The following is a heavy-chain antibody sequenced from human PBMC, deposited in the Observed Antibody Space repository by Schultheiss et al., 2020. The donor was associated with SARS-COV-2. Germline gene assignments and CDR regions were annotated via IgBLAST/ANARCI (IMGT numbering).Heavy chain of an antibody. CDR1: GFTFSTYW. CDR2: IKQDGSEK. D-gene: IGHD4-17*01. Sequence: GESLKISCAASGFTFSTYWMSWGRRAPGKGLEWVANIKQDGSEKYYVDSVKGRFTISRDNAKNSLYLQMNSLRAEDTAVYYCASVSGVTTTLDYWGQGTLVTVSS. J-gene: IGHJ4*02. CDR3: ASVSGVTTTLDY. V-gene: IGHV3-7*03.